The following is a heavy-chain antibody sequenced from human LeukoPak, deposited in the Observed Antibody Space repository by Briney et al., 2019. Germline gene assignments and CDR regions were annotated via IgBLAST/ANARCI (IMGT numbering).Heavy chain of an antibody. CDR2: ITGSGGNT. V-gene: IGHV3-23*01. CDR3: AKWGDYDVLTGYYVSDY. Sequence: GGSLRLSCAASGFTFSNYAMSWVRQAPGKGLEWVSAITGSGGNTYYADSVKGRFTISRDNSKNTVFLQMNRLRAEDTAVYYCAKWGDYDVLTGYYVSDYWGQGTLVTVSS. CDR1: GFTFSNYA. D-gene: IGHD3-9*01. J-gene: IGHJ4*02.